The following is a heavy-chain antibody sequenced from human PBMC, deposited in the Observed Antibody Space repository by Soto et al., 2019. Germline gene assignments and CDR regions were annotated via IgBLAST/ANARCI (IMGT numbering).Heavy chain of an antibody. Sequence: QLQLQESGPGLVKPSETLSLTCTVSGGSIDRSNYYWDWIRQSPGKGLEWIGTTYYNGNAYYNPSLKSRVTMSVDTSKNQFSLKLISVTAADTAVYYCARNFVAVAIKGWGSWGQGTLVTVSS. J-gene: IGHJ5*02. CDR2: TYYNGNA. CDR3: ARNFVAVAIKGWGS. V-gene: IGHV4-39*01. D-gene: IGHD3-22*01. CDR1: GGSIDRSNYY.